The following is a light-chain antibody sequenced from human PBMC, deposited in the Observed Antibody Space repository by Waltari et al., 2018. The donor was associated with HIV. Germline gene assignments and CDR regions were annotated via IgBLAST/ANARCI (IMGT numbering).Light chain of an antibody. CDR1: DSDSGFYNF. J-gene: IGLJ3*02. CDR3: ASYTANDTVM. V-gene: IGLV2-14*01. CDR2: KVD. Sequence: SGLTQPASLSGFPGPSITIPCPGADSDSGFYNFVPWYHQPPGKVPKVILAKVDSRASGVSDRFSGSKSGNTASLTISGLRTEDEGVYFCASYTANDTVMFAGGTTVTVL.